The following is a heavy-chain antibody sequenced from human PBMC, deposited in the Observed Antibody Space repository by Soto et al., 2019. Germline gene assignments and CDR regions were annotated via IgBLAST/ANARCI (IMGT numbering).Heavy chain of an antibody. V-gene: IGHV1-69*04. J-gene: IGHJ4*02. CDR1: GGTFSSYT. D-gene: IGHD6-19*01. CDR2: IIPILGIA. CDR3: ARDQRWPAKYYDY. Sequence: SVKVSCKASGGTFSSYTISWVRQAPGQGLEWMGRIIPILGIANYAQKFQGRVTITADKSTSTAYMELSSLRSEDTAVYYCARDQRWPAKYYDYWGQGTLVTVSS.